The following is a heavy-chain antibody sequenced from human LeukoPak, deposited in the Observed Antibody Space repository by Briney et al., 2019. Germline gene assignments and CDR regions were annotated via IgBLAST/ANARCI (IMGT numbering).Heavy chain of an antibody. CDR3: ARGPPCDFWSGYDKKYYFDY. V-gene: IGHV1-46*01. Sequence: ASVKVSCKASGYTFTSYYMHWVRQAPGQGLEWMGIINPSGGSTSYAQKFQGRVTMTRDTSTSTVYMELSSLRSEDTAVYYCARGPPCDFWSGYDKKYYFDYWGQGTLVTVSS. CDR2: INPSGGST. J-gene: IGHJ4*02. D-gene: IGHD3-3*01. CDR1: GYTFTSYY.